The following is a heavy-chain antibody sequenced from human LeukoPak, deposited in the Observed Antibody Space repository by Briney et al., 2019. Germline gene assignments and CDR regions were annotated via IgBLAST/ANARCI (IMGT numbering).Heavy chain of an antibody. CDR2: ISGSADST. D-gene: IGHD6-13*01. J-gene: IGHJ4*02. V-gene: IGHV3-23*01. Sequence: PGGSLRLSCAASGFTFSSYAMSWVRQAPGKGLEWVPGISGSADSTYYADSVKGRFTISRDNSKKTLYLQMNSLRADDTAVYYCANRNIAAAVHGLFWGQGTLVTVSS. CDR1: GFTFSSYA. CDR3: ANRNIAAAVHGLF.